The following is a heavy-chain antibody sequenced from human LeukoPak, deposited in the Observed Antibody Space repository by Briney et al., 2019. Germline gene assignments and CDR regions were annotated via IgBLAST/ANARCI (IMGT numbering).Heavy chain of an antibody. V-gene: IGHV3-7*01. CDR3: ARVLRDGYNLAFDY. CDR1: GFTFSSYW. D-gene: IGHD5-24*01. Sequence: GGSLRLSCAASGFTFSSYWMSWVRQAPGKGLEGGANIKQDGSEKYYVDSVKGRFTISRDDAKNSLYLQMNSLRAEDTAVYYCARVLRDGYNLAFDYWGQGTLVTVSS. CDR2: IKQDGSEK. J-gene: IGHJ4*02.